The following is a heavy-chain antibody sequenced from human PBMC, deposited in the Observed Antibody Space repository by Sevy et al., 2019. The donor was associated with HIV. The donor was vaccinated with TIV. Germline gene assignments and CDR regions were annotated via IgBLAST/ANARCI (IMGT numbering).Heavy chain of an antibody. CDR1: GFTVSSNY. Sequence: GGSLRLSCAASGFTVSSNYMSWVRQAPGKGLEWVSIIFSGGGTYYADSVQGRFTISRDNSKNMVYVPMNSLRAEDPAVFYCAGGATFYSDSSGRVLSVLGAFDIWGRGTMVTVSS. CDR3: AGGATFYSDSSGRVLSVLGAFDI. D-gene: IGHD3-22*01. V-gene: IGHV3-53*01. J-gene: IGHJ3*02. CDR2: IFSGGGT.